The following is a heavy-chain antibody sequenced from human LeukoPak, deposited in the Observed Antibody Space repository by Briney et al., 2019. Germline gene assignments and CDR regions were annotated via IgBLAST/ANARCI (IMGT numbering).Heavy chain of an antibody. CDR3: AREEACSGGSCYYGMDV. CDR1: GGSNSSYY. CDR2: IYYSGTT. J-gene: IGHJ6*02. V-gene: IGHV4-59*01. D-gene: IGHD2-15*01. Sequence: SETLSLTCTVSGGSNSSYYWSWIRQPPGKGLEWIGYIYYSGTTNYNPSLKSRVTISVDTSKNQFSLKLSSVTAADTAVYYCAREEACSGGSCYYGMDVWGQGTTVTVSS.